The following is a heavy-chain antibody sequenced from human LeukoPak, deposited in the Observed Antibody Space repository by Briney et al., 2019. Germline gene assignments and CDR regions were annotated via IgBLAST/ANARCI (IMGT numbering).Heavy chain of an antibody. D-gene: IGHD3-10*01. J-gene: IGHJ4*02. CDR3: ARSSPRWFGESPPKIPFDY. CDR2: IYTSGST. Sequence: SETLSLTCTVSGGSISSYYWSWIRQPAGKGLEAIGRIYTSGSTNYNPSLKSRVTMSVDTSKDQFSLKLSSVTAADTAVYYCARSSPRWFGESPPKIPFDYWGQGTLVTVSS. CDR1: GGSISSYY. V-gene: IGHV4-4*07.